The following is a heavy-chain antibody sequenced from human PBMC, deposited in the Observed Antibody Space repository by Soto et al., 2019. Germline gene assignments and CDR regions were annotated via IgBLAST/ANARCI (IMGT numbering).Heavy chain of an antibody. D-gene: IGHD2-2*01. V-gene: IGHV3-23*01. CDR3: AKALRPSLNFFYYMDV. CDR2: LGGNGFTT. CDR1: GFTFGSYA. Sequence: EVQLLESGGGLVQTGGSLRLSCVVSGFTFGSYAMSWVRQAPEKGPEWVAMLGGNGFTTYYADSVKGRFTISGDKSKSTLFLQMNSLRADDTGVYYCAKALRPSLNFFYYMDVWGRGTSVTVSS. J-gene: IGHJ6*03.